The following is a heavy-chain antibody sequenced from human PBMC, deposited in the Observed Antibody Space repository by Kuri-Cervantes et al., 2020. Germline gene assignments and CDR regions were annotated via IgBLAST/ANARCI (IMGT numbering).Heavy chain of an antibody. CDR2: INQPGNEK. Sequence: GESLKISCAASAFTFRNYWMSWVRQAPGKGLEWVANINQPGNEKYYLDSVKGRFTISRDDSKNTLFLQMNSLRAEDTAVYYCARQQQLAPAAFDFWGQGTLVTVSS. CDR3: ARQQQLAPAAFDF. J-gene: IGHJ4*02. CDR1: AFTFRNYW. V-gene: IGHV3-7*01. D-gene: IGHD6-13*01.